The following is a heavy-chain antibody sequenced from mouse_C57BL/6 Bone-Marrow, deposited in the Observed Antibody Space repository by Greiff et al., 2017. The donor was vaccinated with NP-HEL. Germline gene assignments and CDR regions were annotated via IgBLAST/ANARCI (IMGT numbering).Heavy chain of an antibody. CDR1: GYTFTSYG. V-gene: IGHV1-81*01. D-gene: IGHD1-1*01. J-gene: IGHJ1*03. CDR3: ARRDYGSGDWYFDV. Sequence: QVQLKESGAELARPGASVKLSCKASGYTFTSYGISWVKQRTGQGLEWIGEIYPRSGNTYYNEKFKGKATLTADKSSSTAYMELRSLTSEDSAVYFCARRDYGSGDWYFDVWGTGTTVTVSS. CDR2: IYPRSGNT.